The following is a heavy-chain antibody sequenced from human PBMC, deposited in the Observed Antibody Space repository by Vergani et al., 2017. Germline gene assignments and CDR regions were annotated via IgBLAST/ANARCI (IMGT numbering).Heavy chain of an antibody. Sequence: QVQLQESGPGLVKPSQTLSLTCTVPGGSISSGSYYWSWIRQPAGKGLEWIGRIYTSGSTNYNPSLKSRVTISVDTSKNQFSLKLSSVTAADTAVYYCARDSGSYSPINYYYGMDVWGQGTTVTVSS. CDR3: ARDSGSYSPINYYYGMDV. D-gene: IGHD1-26*01. CDR1: GGSISSGSYY. V-gene: IGHV4-61*02. CDR2: IYTSGST. J-gene: IGHJ6*02.